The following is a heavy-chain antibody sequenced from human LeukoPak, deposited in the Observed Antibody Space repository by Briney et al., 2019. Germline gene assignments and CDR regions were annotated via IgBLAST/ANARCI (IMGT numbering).Heavy chain of an antibody. CDR1: GGSFSGYY. J-gene: IGHJ4*02. CDR2: INHSGST. V-gene: IGHV4-34*01. CDR3: ARGVRYYDFWSGYYNPYYVDY. Sequence: SETLSLTCAVYGGSFSGYYLSWIRQPPGKGLEWIGEINHSGSTNYNPSLKSRVTISVDTSKNQFSLKLSSVTAADTAVYYCARGVRYYDFWSGYYNPYYVDYWGQGTLVTVSS. D-gene: IGHD3-3*01.